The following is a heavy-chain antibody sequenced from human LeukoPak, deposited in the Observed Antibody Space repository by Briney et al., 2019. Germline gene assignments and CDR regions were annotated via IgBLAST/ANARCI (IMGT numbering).Heavy chain of an antibody. D-gene: IGHD6-13*01. J-gene: IGHJ4*02. CDR3: ARGSLGYSSSWQILTFDY. CDR1: GGSFSGYY. CDR2: INHSGST. Sequence: SETLSLTCAVYGGSFSGYYWSRIRQPPGKGLEWIGEINHSGSTNYNPSLKSRVTISVDTSKNQFSLKLSSVTAADTAVYYCARGSLGYSSSWQILTFDYWGQGTLVTVSS. V-gene: IGHV4-34*01.